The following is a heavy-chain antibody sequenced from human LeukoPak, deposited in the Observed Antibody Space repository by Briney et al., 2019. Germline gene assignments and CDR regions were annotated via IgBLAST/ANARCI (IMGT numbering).Heavy chain of an antibody. J-gene: IGHJ4*02. V-gene: IGHV3-64D*06. CDR2: ISSNGDNT. CDR1: GFTLSTYV. CDR3: VRGTGY. Sequence: GGSLRLSCSVSGFTLSTYVMHWVRQAPGKVLEYVSAISSNGDNTYYADSVKGRFTISRDNSKNTLYLQMSSLRPADTAVYFCVRGTGYWGQGTLVTASS.